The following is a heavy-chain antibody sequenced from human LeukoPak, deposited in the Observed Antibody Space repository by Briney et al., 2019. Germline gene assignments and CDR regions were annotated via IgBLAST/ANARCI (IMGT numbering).Heavy chain of an antibody. CDR3: ARYDFWSGPKRPNDAFDI. CDR1: GFTFSSYS. V-gene: IGHV3-21*01. D-gene: IGHD3-3*01. J-gene: IGHJ3*02. CDR2: ISSSSSYI. Sequence: GGSLRLSCAASGFTFSSYSMNWVRQAPGKGLEWVSSISSSSSYIYYADSVKGRFTISRDNAKNSLYLQMNSLRAEDTAVYYCARYDFWSGPKRPNDAFDIWGQGTMVTVSS.